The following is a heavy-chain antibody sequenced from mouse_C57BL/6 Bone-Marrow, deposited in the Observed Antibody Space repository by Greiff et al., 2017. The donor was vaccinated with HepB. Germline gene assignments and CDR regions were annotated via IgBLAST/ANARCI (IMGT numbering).Heavy chain of an antibody. Sequence: VQLQQSGPGLVQPSQSLSITCTVSGFSFTSYGVHWVRQSPGKGLEWLGVIWSGGSTDYNAAFISRLSISKDNSKSQVFFKMNSLQADDTAIYYCARGGNYRRFAYWGQGTLVTVSA. CDR3: ARGGNYRRFAY. D-gene: IGHD2-1*01. CDR2: IWSGGST. CDR1: GFSFTSYG. V-gene: IGHV2-2*01. J-gene: IGHJ3*01.